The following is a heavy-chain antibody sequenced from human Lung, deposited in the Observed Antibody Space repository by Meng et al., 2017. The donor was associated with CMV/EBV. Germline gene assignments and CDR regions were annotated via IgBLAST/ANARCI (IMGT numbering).Heavy chain of an antibody. D-gene: IGHD3-9*01. V-gene: IGHV4-39*02. J-gene: IGHJ5*02. CDR2: IYYRART. CDR3: VRDLNGSHSWRMFDL. CDR1: GDCVCDSRDD. Sequence: GDCVCDSRDDLDWIRQSPGKGLEWIGRIYYRARTYYRPSLESRVSMSVDTAKTQFSLKLDSATAADTATYVCVRDLNGSHSWRMFDLWGQGTLVTVSS.